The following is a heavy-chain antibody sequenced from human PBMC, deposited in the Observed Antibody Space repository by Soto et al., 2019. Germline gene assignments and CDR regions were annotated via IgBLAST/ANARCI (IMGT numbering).Heavy chain of an antibody. V-gene: IGHV3-30*18. CDR1: GFTFSSYG. CDR2: ISYDGSNK. D-gene: IGHD2-21*02. Sequence: QVQLVESGGGVVQPGRSLRLSCAASGFTFSSYGMHWVRQAPGKGLEWVAVISYDGSNKYYADSVKGRFTISRDNSKNKLYLQMTSLRAEDTAVYYCAKDKVPVVVTAPLDYWRQGTLVTVSS. CDR3: AKDKVPVVVTAPLDY. J-gene: IGHJ4*02.